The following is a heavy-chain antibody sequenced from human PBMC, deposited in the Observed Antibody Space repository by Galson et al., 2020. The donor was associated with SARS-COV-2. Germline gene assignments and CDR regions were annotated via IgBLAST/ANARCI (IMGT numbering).Heavy chain of an antibody. CDR3: ARSLSVVGITGASSCDY. Sequence: GGPLRLSCEASGFTLSTYAMHWVRQTPGKGLESVSALSRDGGSTYYADSVKGRFTISRDNSKNTLYLQMGSLRADDMAVFYCARSLSVVGITGASSCDYWGQGTLVTVSS. J-gene: IGHJ4*02. CDR2: LSRDGGST. CDR1: GFTLSTYA. D-gene: IGHD2-21*01. V-gene: IGHV3-64*02.